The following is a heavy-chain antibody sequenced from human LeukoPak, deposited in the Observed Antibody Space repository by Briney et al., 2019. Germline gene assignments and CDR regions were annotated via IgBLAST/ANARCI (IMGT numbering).Heavy chain of an antibody. V-gene: IGHV4-38-2*02. J-gene: IGHJ5*02. Sequence: SETLSLTCTVSGYSISSGYYWGWIRQPPGKGLEWIGSIYYSGSTYYNPSLKSRVTISVDTSKNQFSLKLSSVTAADTAVYYCAREGYCSGGGCYSEVRWFDPWGQGTLVTVSS. CDR1: GYSISSGYY. D-gene: IGHD2-15*01. CDR3: AREGYCSGGGCYSEVRWFDP. CDR2: IYYSGST.